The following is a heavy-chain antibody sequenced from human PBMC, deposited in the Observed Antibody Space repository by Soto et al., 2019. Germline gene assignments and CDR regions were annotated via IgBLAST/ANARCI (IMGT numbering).Heavy chain of an antibody. J-gene: IGHJ6*02. CDR1: GFTFSDYG. D-gene: IGHD3-22*01. CDR3: AKGTYGGSAPYDYGMDV. V-gene: IGHV3-30*18. CDR2: ISFDDGKDK. Sequence: QVQVVESGGGVVQPGRSLRLSCAASGFTFSDYGMHWVRQAPGKGLEWVTFISFDDGKDKFYSAPVRGRFTISRDNSKNTLSLQMNSLRTEDTAIYYCAKGTYGGSAPYDYGMDVWGQGTTVTVSS.